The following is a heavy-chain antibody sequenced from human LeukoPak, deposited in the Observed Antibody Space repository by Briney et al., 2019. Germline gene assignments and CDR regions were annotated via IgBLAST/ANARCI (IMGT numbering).Heavy chain of an antibody. CDR3: ATIGGYSGRAFDY. Sequence: AGGSLRLSCAAAGFTFSSYGMHWVRQAPGKGLEWVAVMSYDGSNKYYADSVKGRFTISRDNSKNTLYLQMNSLRAEDTAVYYCATIGGYSGRAFDYWGQGTLVTVSS. CDR1: GFTFSSYG. V-gene: IGHV3-30*03. D-gene: IGHD1-26*01. CDR2: MSYDGSNK. J-gene: IGHJ4*02.